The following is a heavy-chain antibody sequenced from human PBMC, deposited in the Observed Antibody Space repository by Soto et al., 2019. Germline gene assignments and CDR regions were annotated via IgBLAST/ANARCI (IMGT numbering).Heavy chain of an antibody. CDR2: INHRRTI. Sequence: ASLSLSCAVCRGCLSGYDWGWIRQSPGKGLEWIGTINHRRTINYNPSLRSRVTMSIDASKNDFSLNLNSVTAADTAVYFRARGGALTARDMVWFDPCGQGTQVTVSS. V-gene: IGHV4-34*01. CDR3: ARGGALTARDMVWFDP. J-gene: IGHJ5*02. CDR1: RGCLSGYD. D-gene: IGHD5-18*01.